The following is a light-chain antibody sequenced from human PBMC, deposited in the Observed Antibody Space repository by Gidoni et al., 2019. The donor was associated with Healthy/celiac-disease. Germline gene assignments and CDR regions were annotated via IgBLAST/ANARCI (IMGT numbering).Light chain of an antibody. CDR3: QQYGSSPLT. J-gene: IGKJ4*01. CDR1: QSVSSSY. V-gene: IGKV3-20*01. Sequence: EIVLTQSPGTLSLSPGQRATLSCRASQSVSSSYLALYRQKPGQAPRLLLYGAASSATGIPDRFSGSGSGTDFTLTISRLEPEDFAVYYCQQYGSSPLTFGGGTKVEIK. CDR2: GAA.